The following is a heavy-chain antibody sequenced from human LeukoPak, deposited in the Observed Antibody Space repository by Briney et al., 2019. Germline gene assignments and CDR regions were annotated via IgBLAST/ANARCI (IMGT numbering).Heavy chain of an antibody. CDR3: ARVDFPDAFDI. V-gene: IGHV4-39*07. Sequence: SETLSLTCSVSGGSINSSPYYWAWIRQPPGKGLEWVGSISHSGTTYYSPSLESRVTVSQDASENQFSLILTSLTVADTAVYYCARVDFPDAFDIWGQGARVTVSS. CDR1: GGSINSSPYY. J-gene: IGHJ3*02. CDR2: ISHSGTT.